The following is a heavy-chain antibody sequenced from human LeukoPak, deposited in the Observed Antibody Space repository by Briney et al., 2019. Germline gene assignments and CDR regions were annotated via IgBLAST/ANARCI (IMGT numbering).Heavy chain of an antibody. CDR3: ARGYGDYDFFFNY. J-gene: IGHJ4*02. CDR1: GFTFSSYA. D-gene: IGHD4-17*01. CDR2: ISGSGGNT. Sequence: GGSLRLSCAASGFTFSSYAMSWVRQAPGKGLEWVSAISGSGGNTYYADSVKGRFTISRDNSKNTLYLQMNSLRAEDTAVYYCARGYGDYDFFFNYWGQGTLVTVSS. V-gene: IGHV3-23*01.